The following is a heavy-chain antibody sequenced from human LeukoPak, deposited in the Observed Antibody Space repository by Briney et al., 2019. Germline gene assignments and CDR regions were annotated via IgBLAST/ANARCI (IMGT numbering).Heavy chain of an antibody. CDR1: GFTFSDYY. Sequence: GGSLRLSCAASGFTFSDYYMSWIRQAPGKGLEWVSGISWNSGSIGYADSVKGRFTISRDNAKNSLYLQMNSLRAEDTALYYCAKDSAEYYDSSGYYHYWGQGTLVTVSS. J-gene: IGHJ4*02. CDR2: ISWNSGSI. CDR3: AKDSAEYYDSSGYYHY. D-gene: IGHD3-22*01. V-gene: IGHV3-9*01.